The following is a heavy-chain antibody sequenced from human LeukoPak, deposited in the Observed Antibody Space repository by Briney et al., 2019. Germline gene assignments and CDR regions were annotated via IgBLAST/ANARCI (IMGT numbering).Heavy chain of an antibody. CDR1: GCTFSSYA. CDR3: AKKRWLHSPFDY. V-gene: IGHV3-23*01. CDR2: ISGSGGGT. Sequence: GGSLRLSCAASGCTFSSYAMSWVRQAPGKGLEWVSAISGSGGGTYYADSVKGRFTISRDNSKNTLYLQMNSLRAEDTAVYYCAKKRWLHSPFDYWGQGTLVTVSS. D-gene: IGHD5-24*01. J-gene: IGHJ4*02.